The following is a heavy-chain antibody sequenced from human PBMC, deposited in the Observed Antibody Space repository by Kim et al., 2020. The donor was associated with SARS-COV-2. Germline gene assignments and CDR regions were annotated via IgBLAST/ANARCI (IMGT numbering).Heavy chain of an antibody. J-gene: IGHJ6*03. D-gene: IGHD3-10*01. CDR3: ARGGELPNYYYGSGSPAVIHYYMDV. CDR1: GFTFSSYG. V-gene: IGHV3-33*01. Sequence: GGSLRLSCAASGFTFSSYGMHWVRQAPGKGLEWVAVIWYDGSNKYYADSVKGRFTISRDNSKNTLYLQMNSLRAEDTAVYYCARGGELPNYYYGSGSPAVIHYYMDVWGKGTTVTVSS. CDR2: IWYDGSNK.